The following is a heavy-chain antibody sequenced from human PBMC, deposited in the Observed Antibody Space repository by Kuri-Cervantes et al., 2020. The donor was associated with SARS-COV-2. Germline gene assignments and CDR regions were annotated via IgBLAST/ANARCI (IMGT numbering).Heavy chain of an antibody. CDR3: ARVGYDFWSGPNWFDP. V-gene: IGHV1-8*03. Sequence: ASVKVSCKASGYTFTSYDINWVRQAAGQGLEWMGWMNPNSGNTGYAQKFQGRVTITRNTSISTAYMELNSLRSEYTAVYYCARVGYDFWSGPNWFDPWGQGTLVTVSS. CDR1: GYTFTSYD. J-gene: IGHJ5*02. CDR2: MNPNSGNT. D-gene: IGHD3-3*01.